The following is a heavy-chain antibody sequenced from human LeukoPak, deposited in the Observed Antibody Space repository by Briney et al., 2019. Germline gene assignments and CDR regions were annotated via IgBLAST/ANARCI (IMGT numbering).Heavy chain of an antibody. J-gene: IGHJ4*02. D-gene: IGHD5-18*01. CDR1: GFTFSSYS. CDR3: VTDTSTGGLFDY. V-gene: IGHV3-48*02. CDR2: ISSSSNTI. Sequence: GGSLRLSCAASGFTFSSYSMNWVRQAPGKGLEWVSYISSSSNTIYYADSVKGRFTISRDNAKNSLYLQMNSLRDEDTALYYCVTDTSTGGLFDYWGQGTLVTVSS.